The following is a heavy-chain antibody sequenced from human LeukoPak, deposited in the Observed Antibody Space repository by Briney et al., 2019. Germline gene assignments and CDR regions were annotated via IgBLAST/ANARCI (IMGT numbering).Heavy chain of an antibody. CDR1: GFTFSTFA. J-gene: IGHJ4*02. V-gene: IGHV3-23*01. D-gene: IGHD6-19*01. Sequence: GGSLRLSCAASGFTFSTFAMIWVRQPPGKGLEWVSSIFPSGGEIHYADSVRGRFTISRDNSKSTLSLQMNSLRAEDTAIYYCAKGSHSSGWYSPFDYWGQGTLVTVSS. CDR2: IFPSGGEI. CDR3: AKGSHSSGWYSPFDY.